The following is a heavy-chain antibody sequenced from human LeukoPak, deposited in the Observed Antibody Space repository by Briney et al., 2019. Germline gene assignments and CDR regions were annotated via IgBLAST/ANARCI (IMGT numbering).Heavy chain of an antibody. CDR3: ARLVSAYDILAGYYYYMDD. V-gene: IGHV4-4*09. Sequence: SETLSLTCTVSGGSISSYYWSWIRQPPGKGLEWIGYIYTSGSTNYNPSLKSRVTISVDTSKNQFSLKLSSVTAADTAVYYCARLVSAYDILAGYYYYMDDWGKGTTVTVSS. CDR2: IYTSGST. CDR1: GGSISSYY. J-gene: IGHJ6*03. D-gene: IGHD3-9*01.